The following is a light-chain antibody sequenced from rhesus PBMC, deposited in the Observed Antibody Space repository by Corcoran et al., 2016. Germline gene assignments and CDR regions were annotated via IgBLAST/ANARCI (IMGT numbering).Light chain of an antibody. J-gene: IGKJ2*01. Sequence: DIQMTQSPSSLSASVGDRVTITCRASQGIRNWLAWYQQKPGTAPKLLIYRTSNLETGVPSRFRGRGTGTEFTLTISSLKPEDIATYYCQQHDNSPMYSFGQGTKVEIK. CDR1: QGIRNW. V-gene: IGKV1-69*01. CDR3: QQHDNSPMYS. CDR2: RTS.